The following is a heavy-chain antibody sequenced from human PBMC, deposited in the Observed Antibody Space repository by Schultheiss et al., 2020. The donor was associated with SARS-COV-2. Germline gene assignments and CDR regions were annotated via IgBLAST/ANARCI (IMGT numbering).Heavy chain of an antibody. D-gene: IGHD2-15*01. CDR2: IYYSGST. CDR1: GGSISSGGYY. V-gene: IGHV4-31*03. CDR3: ARGNPDIVVVVAANAAHWFDP. J-gene: IGHJ5*02. Sequence: SQTLSLTCTVSGGSISSGGYYWSWIRQHPGKGLEWIGYIYYSGSTYYNPSLKSRVTISVDKSKNQFSLELTSVTAADTAVYYCARGNPDIVVVVAANAAHWFDPWGQGTLVTVSS.